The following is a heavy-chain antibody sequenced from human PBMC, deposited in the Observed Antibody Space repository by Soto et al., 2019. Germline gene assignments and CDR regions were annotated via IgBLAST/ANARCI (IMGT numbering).Heavy chain of an antibody. CDR3: ARDRSYYDSSGSYSPPY. CDR1: GFTFSSYA. D-gene: IGHD3-22*01. CDR2: ISGSAAIT. V-gene: IGHV3-23*01. Sequence: EVQLLESGGGLVQPGGSVRLSCAASGFTFSSYAMNWVRQARGKGLEWVSAISGSAAITHFADSVKGRFTISRDNSKNTLYLQMNSLRAEDTAVYYCARDRSYYDSSGSYSPPYWGQGTLVTVPS. J-gene: IGHJ4*02.